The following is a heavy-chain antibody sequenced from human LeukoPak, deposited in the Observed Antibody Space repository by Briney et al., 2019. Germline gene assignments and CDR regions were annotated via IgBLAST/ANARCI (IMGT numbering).Heavy chain of an antibody. CDR1: GYSFTTYW. CDR3: ARHQLLGPCFKGVCSDAFDI. CDR2: IDPSDSYT. J-gene: IGHJ3*02. D-gene: IGHD2-8*01. V-gene: IGHV5-10-1*01. Sequence: GESLRISCKASGYSFTTYWISWVRQMPGKGLEWMGRIDPSDSYTNYSPSFQGHVTISADKSISTAYLQWSSLKASDTAMYYCARHQLLGPCFKGVCSDAFDIWGQGTMVTVSS.